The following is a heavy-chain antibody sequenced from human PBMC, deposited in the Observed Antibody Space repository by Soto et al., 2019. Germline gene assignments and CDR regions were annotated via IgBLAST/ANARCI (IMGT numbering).Heavy chain of an antibody. CDR3: TGITWFRGMDV. V-gene: IGHV6-1*01. J-gene: IGHJ6*02. D-gene: IGHD3-10*01. CDR1: GDSVSSNSAG. CDR2: TYYKSKWNN. Sequence: QMQLQQSGPGLVKPSQTLSLTCVISGDSVSSNSAGWNWIRQSPSRGLEWLGRTYYKSKWNNDYALSVKRRITINPDTSKNQFSLHLYSVTPEDTAVYYCTGITWFRGMDVWGQGTPVTVSS.